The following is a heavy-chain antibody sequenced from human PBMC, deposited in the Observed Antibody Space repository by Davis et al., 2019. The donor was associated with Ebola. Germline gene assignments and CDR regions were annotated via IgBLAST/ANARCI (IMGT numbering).Heavy chain of an antibody. V-gene: IGHV1-2*06. CDR3: ARGGITMTVVPRDYYYGLDV. CDR2: INPNSGGT. J-gene: IGHJ6*02. Sequence: ASVKVSCKASGYTFTGNYIQWVRQAPGQGLEWMGRINPNSGGTNYAQKFQGRVTMTRDTSTSTAYMEINRLSSDDTAVYFCARGGITMTVVPRDYYYGLDVWGQGTTITVSS. CDR1: GYTFTGNY. D-gene: IGHD3-22*01.